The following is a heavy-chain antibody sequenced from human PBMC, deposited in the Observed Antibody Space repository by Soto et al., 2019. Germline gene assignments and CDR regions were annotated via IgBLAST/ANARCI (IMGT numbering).Heavy chain of an antibody. CDR3: AGRYSYGFEYFDY. D-gene: IGHD5-18*01. J-gene: IGHJ4*01. Sequence: SETLSLTCTVSGGSISSYYWSWIRQPPGKGLEWIGYIYYSGSTNYNPSLKSRVTISADASKNQFSLKLSSVTAADTAVYYCAGRYSYGFEYFDYWGQGTLDTVSS. V-gene: IGHV4-59*01. CDR2: IYYSGST. CDR1: GGSISSYY.